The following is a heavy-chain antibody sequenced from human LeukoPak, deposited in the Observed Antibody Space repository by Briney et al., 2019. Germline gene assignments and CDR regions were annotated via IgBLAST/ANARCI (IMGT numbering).Heavy chain of an antibody. Sequence: SETLSLTCTVSGYSISSGYYWGWIRQPPGKGLEWIGSIYHSGSTYYNPSLKSRVTISVDTSKNQFSPKLSSVTAADTAVYYCARTRYYYNSRSYGAPYYFDYWGQGTLVTVSS. CDR2: IYHSGST. J-gene: IGHJ4*02. CDR3: ARTRYYYNSRSYGAPYYFDY. CDR1: GYSISSGYY. V-gene: IGHV4-38-2*02. D-gene: IGHD3-10*01.